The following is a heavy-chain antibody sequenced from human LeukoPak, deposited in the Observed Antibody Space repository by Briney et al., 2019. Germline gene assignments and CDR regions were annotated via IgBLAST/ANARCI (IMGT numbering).Heavy chain of an antibody. D-gene: IGHD2-2*01. CDR1: GFTFDDYA. J-gene: IGHJ4*02. V-gene: IGHV3-9*03. CDR2: ISWNSGSI. Sequence: GGSLRLSCAASGFTFDDYAMYWVRQAPGKGLEWVSGISWNSGSIGYADSVKGRFTISRDNAKNSLYLQMNSLRAEDMALYYCAKGGCSSTSCYVGYWGQGTLVTVSS. CDR3: AKGGCSSTSCYVGY.